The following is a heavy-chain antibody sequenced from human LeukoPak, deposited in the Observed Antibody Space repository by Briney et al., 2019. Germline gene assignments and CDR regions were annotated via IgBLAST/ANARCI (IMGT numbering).Heavy chain of an antibody. CDR2: ISGSGGST. CDR3: AKDLEVVTAMFAGNLDY. V-gene: IGHV3-23*01. Sequence: GGSLRLSCAASGFTFSSYAMSWVRQAPGKGLEWVSAISGSGGSTYYADSVKGRFTISRDNSKNTLYLQMDSLRAEDTAVYYCAKDLEVVTAMFAGNLDYWGQGTLVTVSS. D-gene: IGHD2-21*02. J-gene: IGHJ4*02. CDR1: GFTFSSYA.